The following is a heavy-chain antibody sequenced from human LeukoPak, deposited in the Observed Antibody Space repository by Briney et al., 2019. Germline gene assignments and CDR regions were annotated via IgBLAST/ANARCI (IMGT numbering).Heavy chain of an antibody. J-gene: IGHJ4*02. CDR3: ARVAAGYSVNYFDY. CDR2: ISTGSSTT. CDR1: GFTFGSYW. Sequence: GGSLRLSCAASGFTFGSYWMHWVRQAPGKGLEWVSYISTGSSTTYYADSVKGRFTISRDNVENSLYLQMNSLRDEDTAVYYCARVAAGYSVNYFDYWGQGTLVTVSS. V-gene: IGHV3-48*02. D-gene: IGHD4-23*01.